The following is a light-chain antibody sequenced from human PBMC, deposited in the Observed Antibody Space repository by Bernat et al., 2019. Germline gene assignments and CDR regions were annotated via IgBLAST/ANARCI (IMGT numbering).Light chain of an antibody. V-gene: IGLV2-23*02. J-gene: IGLJ3*02. CDR1: SSDVGNYNF. Sequence: QSALTQPASVSESPGQSITISCTGTSSDVGNYNFVSWYQQYPGKAPKLMIYEVNKRPSGVSNRFSGSKSGNTASLTIAGLQVEDEADYYCCSYAGPFTWVFGGGSKLTVL. CDR2: EVN. CDR3: CSYAGPFTWV.